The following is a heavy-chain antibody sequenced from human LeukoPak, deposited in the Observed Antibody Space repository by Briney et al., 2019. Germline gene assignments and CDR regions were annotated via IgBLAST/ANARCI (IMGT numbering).Heavy chain of an antibody. Sequence: ASVTVSCKASGYTFIGYCMHWVRQAPGQGLEWMGWISGYNGDTNYALKFQGRISMTTDKSTSTAYMELRSLRSDDTALYYCARSSIIRGIVITRHHWGQGTLLTVSS. CDR1: GYTFIGYC. CDR3: ARSSIIRGIVITRHH. D-gene: IGHD3-10*01. CDR2: ISGYNGDT. J-gene: IGHJ5*02. V-gene: IGHV1-18*04.